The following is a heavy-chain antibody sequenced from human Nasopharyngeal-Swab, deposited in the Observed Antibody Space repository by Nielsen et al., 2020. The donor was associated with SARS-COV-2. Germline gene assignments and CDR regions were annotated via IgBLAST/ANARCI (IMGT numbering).Heavy chain of an antibody. CDR1: TSTFNAYY. V-gene: IGHV1-2*06. D-gene: IGHD2-15*01. Sequence: ASVKVSCKASTSTFNAYYIHWVRQAPGQGLEWMGRINPTTGGTLYTQTFEGRVTMTTDTSTSATYMKLRGLTSDDTAVYYCTRALSGVYDFWGQGALVTVSS. J-gene: IGHJ4*02. CDR3: TRALSGVYDF. CDR2: INPTTGGT.